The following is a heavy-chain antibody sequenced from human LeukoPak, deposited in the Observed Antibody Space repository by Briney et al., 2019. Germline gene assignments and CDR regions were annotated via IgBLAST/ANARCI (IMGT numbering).Heavy chain of an antibody. J-gene: IGHJ5*02. CDR2: INHSGST. CDR3: ASGYSSSWYGYNWFDP. D-gene: IGHD6-13*01. Sequence: SETLSLTCAVYGGSFSGYHWSWIRQPPGKGLEWIGEINHSGSTNYNPSLKSRVTISVDTSKNQFSLKLSSVTAADTAVYYCASGYSSSWYGYNWFDPWGQGTLVTVSS. V-gene: IGHV4-34*01. CDR1: GGSFSGYH.